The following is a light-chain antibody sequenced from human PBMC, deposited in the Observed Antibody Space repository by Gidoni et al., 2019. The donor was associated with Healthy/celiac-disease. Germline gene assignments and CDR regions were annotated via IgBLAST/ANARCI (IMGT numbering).Light chain of an antibody. J-gene: IGKJ2*01. V-gene: IGKV3-15*01. CDR3: QQYNNWPGT. CDR1: QSVSSN. CDR2: GAS. Sequence: ATLSVSPGERATLSCRASQSVSSNLAWYQQKPGQAPRLLIYGASTRATGIPARFSGSGSGTEFTLTISSLQSEDFAVYYCQQYNNWPGTFGQXTKLEIK.